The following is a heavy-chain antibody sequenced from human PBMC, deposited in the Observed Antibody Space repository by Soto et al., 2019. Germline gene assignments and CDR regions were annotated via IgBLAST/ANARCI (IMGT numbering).Heavy chain of an antibody. CDR3: ARDLNWSFDY. V-gene: IGHV3-48*02. D-gene: IGHD1-1*01. CDR1: GFTFSGFS. J-gene: IGHJ4*02. Sequence: EVQLVESGGGLVQPGGSLRLACAASGFTFSGFSVNWVRQAPGKGLEWISYFRGSSSTTYYADSVRGRYTISSDNAQNSLYLQMNSLRDEDTAVYYCARDLNWSFDYWGQGTLDTVSS. CDR2: FRGSSSTT.